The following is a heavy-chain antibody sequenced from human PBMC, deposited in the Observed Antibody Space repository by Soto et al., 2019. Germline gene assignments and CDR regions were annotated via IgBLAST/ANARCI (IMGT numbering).Heavy chain of an antibody. J-gene: IGHJ4*02. V-gene: IGHV3-23*01. CDR2: ISGSGGST. D-gene: IGHD3-9*01. CDR1: GFTFSSYA. CDR3: ARNNYDIFTGYYRGLPDY. Sequence: GGSLRLSCAASGFTFSSYAMSWVRQAPGKGLEWVSTISGSGGSTYYADSVKGRFTISRDNSKNTLYLQMNSLRAEDTAVYYCARNNYDIFTGYYRGLPDYWGQGTLVTVSS.